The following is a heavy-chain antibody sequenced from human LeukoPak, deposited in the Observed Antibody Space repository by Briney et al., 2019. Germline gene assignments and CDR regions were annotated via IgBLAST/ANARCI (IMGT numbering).Heavy chain of an antibody. Sequence: SETLSLTCTVSGASIGSFYWSWIRQPAGKGLEWIGRVHSSGSTNYIPSIKSRVTMSVDTSKNQFSLKLNSVTAADTAVYYCARVYGTVWFGIDCWGQGTLVTVSS. CDR3: ARVYGTVWFGIDC. V-gene: IGHV4-4*07. CDR1: GASIGSFY. CDR2: VHSSGST. J-gene: IGHJ4*02. D-gene: IGHD3-10*01.